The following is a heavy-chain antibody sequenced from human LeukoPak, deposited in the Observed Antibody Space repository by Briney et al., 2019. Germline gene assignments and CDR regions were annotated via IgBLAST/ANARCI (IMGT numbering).Heavy chain of an antibody. J-gene: IGHJ4*02. V-gene: IGHV3-23*01. Sequence: PGGSLRLSCAASRFTFSNYAMGWVRQGPGKGLEWVSAITGSGDYTDYADSVKGRFTISRDNSKNTAYLQMISLRAEDTAVYYCAKHIDYWGQGTLVTVSS. CDR3: AKHIDY. CDR2: ITGSGDYT. CDR1: RFTFSNYA.